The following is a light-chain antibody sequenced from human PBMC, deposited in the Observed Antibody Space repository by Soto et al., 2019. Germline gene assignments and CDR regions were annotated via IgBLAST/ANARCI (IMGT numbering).Light chain of an antibody. CDR3: QQYGSSPFFA. CDR1: QSVSSSY. CDR2: GAS. J-gene: IGKJ3*01. V-gene: IGKV3-20*01. Sequence: EIVLTQSPGTLSLSPGERATLSCRASQSVSSSYLAWYQQKPGQAPRLLIYGASSRATGIPDRFSGSGSATDFTLTISRLEPEDFAGYYCQQYGSSPFFAFGPGTKVDIK.